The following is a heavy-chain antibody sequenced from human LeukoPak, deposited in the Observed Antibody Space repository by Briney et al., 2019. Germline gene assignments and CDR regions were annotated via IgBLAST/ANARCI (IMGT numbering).Heavy chain of an antibody. D-gene: IGHD3-10*01. V-gene: IGHV4-38-2*01. CDR1: GYSISSGYY. J-gene: IGHJ4*02. CDR3: AGWFGELLSLFTY. CDR2: IYHRGST. Sequence: SEALSLTCAVSGYSISSGYYWGWIRQPPGKGLEWIGSIYHRGSTYYNPSLKSQATISVDTSKNQFSLKLSSVTAADTAVYYCAGWFGELLSLFTYWGQGTLVTVSS.